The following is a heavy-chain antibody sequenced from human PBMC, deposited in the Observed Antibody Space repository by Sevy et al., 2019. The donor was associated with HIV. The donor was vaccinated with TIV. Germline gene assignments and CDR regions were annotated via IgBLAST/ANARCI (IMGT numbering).Heavy chain of an antibody. Sequence: GESLRLSCAASGFTFSSYAMHWVRQAPGKGLEWVAVISYDGSNKYYADSVKGRFTISRDNSKNTLYLQMNSLRAEDTAVYYCARCYCSSTSCYGPYYYYGMDVWGQGTTVTVSS. CDR1: GFTFSSYA. V-gene: IGHV3-30-3*01. J-gene: IGHJ6*02. CDR2: ISYDGSNK. D-gene: IGHD2-2*01. CDR3: ARCYCSSTSCYGPYYYYGMDV.